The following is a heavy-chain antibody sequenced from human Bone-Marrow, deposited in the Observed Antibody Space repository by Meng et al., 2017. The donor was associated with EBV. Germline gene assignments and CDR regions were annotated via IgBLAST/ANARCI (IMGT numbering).Heavy chain of an antibody. J-gene: IGHJ4*02. CDR3: ARHGYNSGSALQYYFDF. CDR2: IYYGGIT. Sequence: QESGPGRVRPSETLSLTCSVPGGSIPSSSYYWGWIRQPPGKGLEWIGSIYYGGITYHTPSLKSRQTISVDTSKNQFSLKLSSVTAADTAVYYCARHGYNSGSALQYYFDFWGQGTLVTVSS. V-gene: IGHV4-39*01. D-gene: IGHD6-19*01. CDR1: GGSIPSSSYY.